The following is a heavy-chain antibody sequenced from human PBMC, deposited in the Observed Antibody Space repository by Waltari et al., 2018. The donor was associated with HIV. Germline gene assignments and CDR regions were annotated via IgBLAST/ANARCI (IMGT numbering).Heavy chain of an antibody. Sequence: EVLLVESGGGLVQPGGSLRLSCTASGFMFTSYWMSWVRQAQGKGLEWVANIKQDGSEKYYVDSVKGRFTISRDNAKNSLYLQMNSLRAEDTAMYYCATSRTFDYWGQGTLVTVSS. J-gene: IGHJ4*02. V-gene: IGHV3-7*01. CDR3: ATSRTFDY. D-gene: IGHD2-2*01. CDR1: GFMFTSYW. CDR2: IKQDGSEK.